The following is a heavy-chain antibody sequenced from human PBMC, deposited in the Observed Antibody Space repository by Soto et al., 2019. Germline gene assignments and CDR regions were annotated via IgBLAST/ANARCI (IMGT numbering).Heavy chain of an antibody. Sequence: SETLSLTCTVSGGSISSGGYYWSWIRQHPGKGLEWIGYIYYSGSTYYNPSLKSRVTISVDTSKNQFSLKLSSVTAADTAVYYCARDRINNEDAFDIWGQGTMVTVSS. J-gene: IGHJ3*02. CDR2: IYYSGST. V-gene: IGHV4-31*03. D-gene: IGHD1-1*01. CDR1: GGSISSGGYY. CDR3: ARDRINNEDAFDI.